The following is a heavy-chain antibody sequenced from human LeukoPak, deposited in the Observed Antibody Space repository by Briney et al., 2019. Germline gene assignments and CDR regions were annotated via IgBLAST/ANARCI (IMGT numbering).Heavy chain of an antibody. V-gene: IGHV3-74*01. Sequence: WGSLTLSCVASGFTFSSHWMHWVCRAPGKGLVWVSRVNSDGSSTRYADSVQGRFTISRDNGRNTLYLQMNSLRAGDTAVYYCARGGSPPEALGDAFDIWGQRTLGSVSS. D-gene: IGHD1-26*01. CDR2: VNSDGSST. CDR3: ARGGSPPEALGDAFDI. J-gene: IGHJ3*02. CDR1: GFTFSSHW.